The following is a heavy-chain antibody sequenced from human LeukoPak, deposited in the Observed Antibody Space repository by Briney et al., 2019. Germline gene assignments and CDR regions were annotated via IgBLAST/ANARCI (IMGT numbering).Heavy chain of an antibody. CDR2: INPNSGGT. Sequence: GASVKVSCKASGYTFTGYYMHWVRQAPGQGLEWMGRINPNSGGTIYAQKFQGRVTMTRDTSISTAYMELSRLRSDDTAVYYCARALAAAAGPRDWGQGTLVTVSS. CDR1: GYTFTGYY. D-gene: IGHD6-13*01. J-gene: IGHJ4*02. V-gene: IGHV1-2*06. CDR3: ARALAAAAGPRD.